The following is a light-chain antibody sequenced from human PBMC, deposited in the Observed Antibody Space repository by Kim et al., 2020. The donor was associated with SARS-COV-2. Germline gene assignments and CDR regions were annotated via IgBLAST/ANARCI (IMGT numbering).Light chain of an antibody. CDR1: ALPEKQ. CDR2: KDS. V-gene: IGLV3-25*03. J-gene: IGLJ1*01. Sequence: SYELTQPPSVSVSPGQTARITCSGDALPEKQTYWYQQKSGQAPLLLIYKDSERPSGIPGRFSGSSSGTTVTLTIRGVQAEDDADYYCQSADGSGTYVFGTGTKVTVL. CDR3: QSADGSGTYV.